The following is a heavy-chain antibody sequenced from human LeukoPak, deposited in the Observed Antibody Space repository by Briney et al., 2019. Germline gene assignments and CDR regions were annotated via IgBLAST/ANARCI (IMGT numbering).Heavy chain of an antibody. J-gene: IGHJ6*03. D-gene: IGHD1-26*01. CDR1: GFTFSSYG. CDR3: AKGRGWEASYYYYYMDV. V-gene: IGHV3-30*02. CDR2: IRYDGSNK. Sequence: GGSLRLSCAASGFTFSSYGIHWVRQAPGKGLEWVAFIRYDGSNKYYTDSVKGRFTISRDDSKNTLYLQMNSLRAEDTAVYYCAKGRGWEASYYYYYMDVWGKGTTVAISS.